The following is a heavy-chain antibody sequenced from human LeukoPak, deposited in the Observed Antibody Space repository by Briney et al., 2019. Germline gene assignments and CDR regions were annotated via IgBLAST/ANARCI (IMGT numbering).Heavy chain of an antibody. D-gene: IGHD6-19*01. CDR1: GFTVSSNY. CDR2: IYSGGST. J-gene: IGHJ4*02. Sequence: GGSLRLSCAASGFTVSSNYMSWVRQAPGKGLEWVSVIYSGGSTYYADSVKGRYTISRDNSKNTLYLQMNSLRAEDTAVYYCARQSSGWFFDYWGQGTLVTVSS. V-gene: IGHV3-53*01. CDR3: ARQSSGWFFDY.